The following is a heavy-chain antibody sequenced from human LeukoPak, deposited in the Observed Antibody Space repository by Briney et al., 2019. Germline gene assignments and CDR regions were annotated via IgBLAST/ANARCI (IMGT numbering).Heavy chain of an antibody. CDR1: GFTFSSYA. Sequence: GGSLRLSCAASGFTFSSYAMSWVRQAPGKGREWVSAISGGGGSTYYTDSLKGRFTISRDNSKNTLYLQMNSLRAADTAVYYCAKFRDRSGPRGGFDPWGQGALVTVSS. V-gene: IGHV3-23*01. J-gene: IGHJ5*02. CDR3: AKFRDRSGPRGGFDP. CDR2: ISGGGGST. D-gene: IGHD3-22*01.